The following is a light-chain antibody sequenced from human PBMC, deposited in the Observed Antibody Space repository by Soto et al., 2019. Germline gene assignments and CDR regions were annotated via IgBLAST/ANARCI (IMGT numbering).Light chain of an antibody. Sequence: EIVLTQSPDTLSLFPGERATLSCRASQSVSNTYLAWYQQKPGQAPRPLISAASTRATGTPDRFSGSGSGTDFTLSISRLEPEDFAIYYCQQYGSSRWTFGQGTKVELK. CDR3: QQYGSSRWT. CDR2: AAS. J-gene: IGKJ1*01. V-gene: IGKV3-20*01. CDR1: QSVSNTY.